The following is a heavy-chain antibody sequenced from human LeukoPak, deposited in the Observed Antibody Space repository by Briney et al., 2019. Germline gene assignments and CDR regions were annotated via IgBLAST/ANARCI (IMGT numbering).Heavy chain of an antibody. CDR1: GGTISSGSYY. D-gene: IGHD5-18*01. J-gene: IGHJ4*02. Sequence: PSETLSLTCTVSGGTISSGSYYWSWIRQPAGKGLEWIGRIYTSGSTNYNPSLKRRVTISVDTSKNQFSLKLSSVTAADTAVYYCARDGIQLWHFDYWGQGTLVTVSS. CDR2: IYTSGST. CDR3: ARDGIQLWHFDY. V-gene: IGHV4-61*02.